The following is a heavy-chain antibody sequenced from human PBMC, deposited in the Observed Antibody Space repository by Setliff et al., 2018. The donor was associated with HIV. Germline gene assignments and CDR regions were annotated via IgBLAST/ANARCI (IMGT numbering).Heavy chain of an antibody. CDR2: VNTGKGDT. Sequence: ASVKVSCKTSGYTFSNYPIHWLRQAPGQRPEWMGWVNTGKGDTKYSQRFQDRLTITTDSSASSVYMALSSLSSDDTAIYYFARDRFTLTSSIFGFWGHGTLVTVSS. D-gene: IGHD3-3*01. CDR1: GYTFSNYP. J-gene: IGHJ4*01. V-gene: IGHV1-3*04. CDR3: ARDRFTLTSSIFGF.